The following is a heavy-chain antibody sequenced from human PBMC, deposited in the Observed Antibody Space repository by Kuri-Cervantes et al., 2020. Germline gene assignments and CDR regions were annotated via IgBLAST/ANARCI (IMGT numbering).Heavy chain of an antibody. J-gene: IGHJ5*02. Sequence: GGSLRLSCAASGFTFSSYAMHWVRQAPGKGLEWVAVISYDGSNKYYADSVKGRFTISRDNSKNTLYLQMNSLRAADTAVYYCARGVASPNWFDPWGQGTLVTVSS. CDR2: ISYDGSNK. D-gene: IGHD2-15*01. CDR1: GFTFSSYA. CDR3: ARGVASPNWFDP. V-gene: IGHV3-30-3*01.